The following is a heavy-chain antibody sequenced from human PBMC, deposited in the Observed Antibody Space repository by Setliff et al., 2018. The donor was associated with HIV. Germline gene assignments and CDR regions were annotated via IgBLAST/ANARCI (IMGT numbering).Heavy chain of an antibody. J-gene: IGHJ4*02. Sequence: PGGSLRLSCAASGFTFSSYAMSWVRQAPGKGLEWVSAISGSGGSTYYADSVKGRFTISRDNSKNTLYLQMNSLRAEDTAIYYCAKGFRPVDTALVSGPTYWGQGIRVTVSS. CDR2: ISGSGGST. CDR1: GFTFSSYA. CDR3: AKGFRPVDTALVSGPTY. V-gene: IGHV3-23*01. D-gene: IGHD5-18*01.